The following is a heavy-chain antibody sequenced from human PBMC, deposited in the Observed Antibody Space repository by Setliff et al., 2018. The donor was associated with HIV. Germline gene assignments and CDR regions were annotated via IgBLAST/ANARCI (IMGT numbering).Heavy chain of an antibody. CDR3: ARDLTSNSNCFEP. V-gene: IGHV4-34*01. J-gene: IGHJ5*02. Sequence: KASETLSLTCAVYGGSFSNYYWSWIRQSPGEGLEWIGEINHGGSTNYNPSLKSRVTMSVDTSKNQFSLKLTSVTAADTAIYYCARDLTSNSNCFEPWGQGAQVTVSS. CDR1: GGSFSNYY. CDR2: INHGGST. D-gene: IGHD4-4*01.